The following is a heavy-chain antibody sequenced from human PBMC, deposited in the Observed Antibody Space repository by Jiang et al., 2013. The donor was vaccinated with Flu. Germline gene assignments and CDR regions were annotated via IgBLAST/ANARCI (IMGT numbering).Heavy chain of an antibody. CDR3: ARDGIYGDEYSKKTCFDF. Sequence: QLVESGGGLVKPGGSLRLSCAASGFSFSDFSMNWVRQAPGKGLEWVSYISSGSSYISYADSVKGRFTISRDNAKNSLYLQMNSLRAEDTAIYYCARDGIYGDEYSKKTCFDFWGQGTLVSVSS. V-gene: IGHV3-21*01. D-gene: IGHD2-21*02. J-gene: IGHJ4*02. CDR2: ISSGSSYI. CDR1: GFSFSDFS.